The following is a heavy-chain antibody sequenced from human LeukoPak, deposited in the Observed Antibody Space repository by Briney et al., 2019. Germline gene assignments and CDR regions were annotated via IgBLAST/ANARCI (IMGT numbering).Heavy chain of an antibody. Sequence: GGSLRLSCAASGFTFSSYAMSWVRQAPGKGLEWVSAISGSGGSTYYADSVKGRFTISRDNSKNTLYLQMNSPRAEDTAVYHCANQDWRTDYWGQGTLVTVSS. CDR2: ISGSGGST. CDR1: GFTFSSYA. V-gene: IGHV3-23*01. D-gene: IGHD1-1*01. CDR3: ANQDWRTDY. J-gene: IGHJ4*02.